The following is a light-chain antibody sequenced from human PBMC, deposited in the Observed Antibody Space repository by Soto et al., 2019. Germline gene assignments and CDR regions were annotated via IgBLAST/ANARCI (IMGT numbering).Light chain of an antibody. V-gene: IGLV2-14*03. CDR1: SRDVGGSNY. CDR3: SSYTSSNTLEV. Sequence: QSALIQPASVSGSPGQSITISCTGTSRDVGGSNYVSWYQHHPHRAPKLLIYDVSYRPSGVSSRFSGSKSGNTASLTICGLQAEDEADYYCSSYTSSNTLEVFGVGTKLTVL. J-gene: IGLJ2*01. CDR2: DVS.